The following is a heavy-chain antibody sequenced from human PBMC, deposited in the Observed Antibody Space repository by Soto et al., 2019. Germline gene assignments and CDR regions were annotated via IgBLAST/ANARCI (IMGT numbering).Heavy chain of an antibody. J-gene: IGHJ5*02. D-gene: IGHD1-7*01. Sequence: EVQLVESGGGLVQPGRSLRLSCTASGFTFGDYAMNWVRQAPGKGLEWLGFIRSKAYGGTTEFAASVKGRIGISRDDSRSIADLELHSLKADDTGVYFCARAGNRFRTTNWLDPWGQGTLVTVSS. V-gene: IGHV3-49*04. CDR3: ARAGNRFRTTNWLDP. CDR1: GFTFGDYA. CDR2: IRSKAYGGTT.